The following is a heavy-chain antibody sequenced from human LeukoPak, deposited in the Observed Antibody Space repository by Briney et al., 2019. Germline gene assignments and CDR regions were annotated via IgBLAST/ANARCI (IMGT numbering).Heavy chain of an antibody. CDR3: ARDLYGYSSSSMDY. CDR1: GFTVSSNY. J-gene: IGHJ4*02. CDR2: IYSGGST. Sequence: PGGSLRLSCAASGFTVSSNYMSWVRQAPGKGLEWVSVIYSGGSTYYADSVKGRFTISRDNSKNTLYFQMNSLRAEDTAVYYCARDLYGYSSSSMDYWGQGTLVTVSS. D-gene: IGHD6-6*01. V-gene: IGHV3-66*01.